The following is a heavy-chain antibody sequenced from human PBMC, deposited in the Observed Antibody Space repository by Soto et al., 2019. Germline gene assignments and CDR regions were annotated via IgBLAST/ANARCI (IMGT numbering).Heavy chain of an antibody. V-gene: IGHV4-61*01. CDR1: GGSVSSGNYY. Sequence: QVQLQESGPGLVKPSETLSLTCSVSGGSVSSGNYYWSWIRQPSGKGLEWIGYVYYSGTTNYNPSLKSRVTISVDTSKNQFSLKLSSVTAADTAVYYCARSGVVVAAKWFDPWGQGTLVTVSS. CDR2: VYYSGTT. D-gene: IGHD2-15*01. CDR3: ARSGVVVAAKWFDP. J-gene: IGHJ5*02.